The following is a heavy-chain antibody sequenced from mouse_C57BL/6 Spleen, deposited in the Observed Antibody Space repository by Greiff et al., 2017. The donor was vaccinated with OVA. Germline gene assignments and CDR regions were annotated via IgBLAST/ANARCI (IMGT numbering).Heavy chain of an antibody. CDR3: ARIYYGNYGWFAY. D-gene: IGHD2-1*01. CDR2: IDPSDSYT. Sequence: QVQLQQSGAELVKPGASVKLSCKASGYTFTSYWMQWVKQRPGQGLEWIGEIDPSDSYTNYNQKFKGKATLTVDTSSSTAYMQLSSLTSEDSAVYYCARIYYGNYGWFAYWGQGTLVTVSA. CDR1: GYTFTSYW. J-gene: IGHJ3*01. V-gene: IGHV1-50*01.